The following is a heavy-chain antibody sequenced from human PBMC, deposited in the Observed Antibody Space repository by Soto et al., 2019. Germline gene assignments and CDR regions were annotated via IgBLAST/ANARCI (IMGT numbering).Heavy chain of an antibody. CDR3: ARDPISSGSAHLYYYHGMDV. Sequence: PGGSLRLSCAASGFTFSSYGMHWVRQAPGKGLEWVAVIWYDGSNKYYADSVKGRFTISRDNSKNTLYLQMNSLRAEDTAVYYCARDPISSGSAHLYYYHGMDVWGQGTTVTVSS. D-gene: IGHD3-10*01. J-gene: IGHJ6*02. CDR2: IWYDGSNK. V-gene: IGHV3-33*01. CDR1: GFTFSSYG.